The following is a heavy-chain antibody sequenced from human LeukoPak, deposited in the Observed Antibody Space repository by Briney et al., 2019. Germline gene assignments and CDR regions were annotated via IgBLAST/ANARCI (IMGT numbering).Heavy chain of an antibody. V-gene: IGHV3-23*01. J-gene: IGHJ4*02. CDR2: ISGSGGST. CDR1: GFRFSIYA. Sequence: GGSLRLSCAASGFRFSIYAMSWVRQAPGKGLEWVSAISGSGGSTYYADSVKGRFTISRDNSKNTLYLQMNSLRAEDTAVYYCAKEKGYSSSWYSDYWGQGTLVTVSS. D-gene: IGHD6-13*01. CDR3: AKEKGYSSSWYSDY.